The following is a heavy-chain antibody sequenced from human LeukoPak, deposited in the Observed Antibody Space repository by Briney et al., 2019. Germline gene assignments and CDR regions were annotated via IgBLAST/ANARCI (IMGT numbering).Heavy chain of an antibody. D-gene: IGHD2-15*01. CDR1: GYTFTRYG. CDR2: ISTYNGNT. J-gene: IGHJ4*02. Sequence: GASVKVSCKASGYTFTRYGISWVRQAPGQGLEWKGWISTYNGNTNYLQKLQGRVTMTTDTSTSTAYMELRSLTSDDTAVYYCTRDVYSSGPFDYWGQGTLVTVSS. V-gene: IGHV1-18*01. CDR3: TRDVYSSGPFDY.